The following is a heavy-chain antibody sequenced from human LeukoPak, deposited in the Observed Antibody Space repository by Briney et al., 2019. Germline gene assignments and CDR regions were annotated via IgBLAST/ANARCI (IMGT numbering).Heavy chain of an antibody. Sequence: ASVKVSCKASGYTSSSYYMHCVRQAPGQGLEWMGIINPSGGSTKYAQKLQGRVTMTRDTSTSTVYMELSSLRSEDTAVYYCARDDSSGPQVYWGQGTLVTVSS. CDR2: INPSGGST. V-gene: IGHV1-46*01. D-gene: IGHD3-22*01. CDR3: ARDDSSGPQVY. J-gene: IGHJ4*02. CDR1: GYTSSSYY.